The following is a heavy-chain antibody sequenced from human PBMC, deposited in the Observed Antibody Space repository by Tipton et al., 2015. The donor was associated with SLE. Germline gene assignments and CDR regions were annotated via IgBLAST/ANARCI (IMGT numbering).Heavy chain of an antibody. Sequence: VYGGSISSGSYYWSWIRQPAGKGLEWIGRIYTSGSTNYNPSLKSRVTISVDTSKNQFSLKLSSVTAADTAVYYCASSDRVTVTTFGYWGQGTLVTVSS. CDR3: ASSDRVTVTTFGY. CDR2: IYTSGST. J-gene: IGHJ4*02. CDR1: GGSISSGSYY. D-gene: IGHD4-11*01. V-gene: IGHV4-61*02.